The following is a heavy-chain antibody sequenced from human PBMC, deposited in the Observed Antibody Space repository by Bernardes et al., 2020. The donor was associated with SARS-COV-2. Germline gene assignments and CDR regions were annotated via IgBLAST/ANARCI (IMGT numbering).Heavy chain of an antibody. Sequence: GGSLRLSCAASGFIFRNYGMNWVRQSPGKGLEWVANIWFDGSNPKYVDSVKGRFTISRDNSKNILYLEMNSLRAEDGALYYCARSSYSFSAITSLSHWGQGALVTVSS. CDR3: ARSSYSFSAITSLSH. V-gene: IGHV3-33*08. D-gene: IGHD2-15*01. J-gene: IGHJ4*02. CDR2: IWFDGSNP. CDR1: GFIFRNYG.